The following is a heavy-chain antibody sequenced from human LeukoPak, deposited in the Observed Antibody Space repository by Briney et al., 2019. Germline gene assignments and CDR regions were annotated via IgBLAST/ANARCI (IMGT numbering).Heavy chain of an antibody. Sequence: AASVKVSCKASGYTFTSYGISWVRQAPGQGLEWMGWISAYNGNTNYAQKLQGRVTMTTDTSTSTAYMELRSLRSDDTAVYYCARVFWEMATINVGPHDYWGQGTLVTVSS. CDR2: ISAYNGNT. V-gene: IGHV1-18*01. D-gene: IGHD5-24*01. J-gene: IGHJ4*02. CDR3: ARVFWEMATINVGPHDY. CDR1: GYTFTSYG.